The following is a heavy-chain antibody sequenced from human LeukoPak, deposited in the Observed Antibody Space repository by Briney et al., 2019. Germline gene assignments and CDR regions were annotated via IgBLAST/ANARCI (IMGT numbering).Heavy chain of an antibody. CDR1: GYTFTGYY. V-gene: IGHV1-2*02. CDR3: ARADTSSSPSLDY. Sequence: ASVKVSCKASGYTFTGYYMHWVRQAPGQGLEWMGWINPNSGGTNYAQKFQGRVTMTRDTSISTAYMELSRLRSDDTAVYYCARADTSSSPSLDYWGQGTLVTVSS. J-gene: IGHJ4*02. CDR2: INPNSGGT. D-gene: IGHD6-6*01.